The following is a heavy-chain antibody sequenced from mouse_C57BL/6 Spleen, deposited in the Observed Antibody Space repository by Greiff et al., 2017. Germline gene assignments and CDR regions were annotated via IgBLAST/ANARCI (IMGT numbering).Heavy chain of an antibody. CDR1: GFTFSSYA. V-gene: IGHV5-4*01. D-gene: IGHD1-1*01. CDR2: ISDGGSYT. CDR3: ARDLYDYYAMDY. J-gene: IGHJ4*01. Sequence: EVKLQESGGGLVKPGGSLKLSCAASGFTFSSYAMSWVRQTPEKRLEWVATISDGGSYTYYPDNVKGRFTISRDNAKNNLYLQMSHLKSEDTAMYYCARDLYDYYAMDYWGQGTSVTVSS.